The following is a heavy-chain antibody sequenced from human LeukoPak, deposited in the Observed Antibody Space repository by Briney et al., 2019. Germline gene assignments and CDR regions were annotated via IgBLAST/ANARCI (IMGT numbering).Heavy chain of an antibody. CDR2: IYHRGST. CDR3: TSGPNVYYFAE. CDR1: GYSISSDYY. V-gene: IGHV4-38-2*01. Sequence: SETLSLTCAVSGYSISSDYYWGCIRQPPGKGLGWIGTIYHRGSTSLNPSLKSRVTISGDTSKNQFSLNLSSVTAADTAVYYCTSGPNVYYFAEGGQGSLVTVPA. D-gene: IGHD3-10*02. J-gene: IGHJ4*02.